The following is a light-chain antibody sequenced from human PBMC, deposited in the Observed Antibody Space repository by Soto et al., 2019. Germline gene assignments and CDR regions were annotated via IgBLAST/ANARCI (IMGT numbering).Light chain of an antibody. Sequence: EIVMTQSPATLSVSPGERATLSCRASQSVSSNLAWYQQKPGQAPRLLIYGASTRATGIPARFSGSWSGTEFTLTISSLQSEDFPVYYCQQYNNWPTFGGGTKVEIK. CDR1: QSVSSN. CDR2: GAS. CDR3: QQYNNWPT. V-gene: IGKV3-15*01. J-gene: IGKJ4*01.